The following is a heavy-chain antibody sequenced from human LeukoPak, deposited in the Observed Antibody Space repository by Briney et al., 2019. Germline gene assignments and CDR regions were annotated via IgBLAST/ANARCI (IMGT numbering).Heavy chain of an antibody. V-gene: IGHV3-53*01. D-gene: IGHD5-12*01. CDR3: ARGQYGGSHYFDS. J-gene: IGHJ4*02. Sequence: GGSLRPSCTASGFAVSTNYINWVRQAPGKGLEWVSVIHSDDSTYYADSVKGRFTISRDYSKNSVYVQMNSLRAEDTAVYYCARGQYGGSHYFDSWGQGTLVTVSS. CDR2: IHSDDST. CDR1: GFAVSTNY.